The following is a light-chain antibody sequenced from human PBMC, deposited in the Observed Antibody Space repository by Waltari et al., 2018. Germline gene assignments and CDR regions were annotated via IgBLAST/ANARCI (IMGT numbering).Light chain of an antibody. J-gene: IGKJ4*01. V-gene: IGKV3-20*01. Sequence: EIVLTQSPGTLSLSPGDRATLSCRASQTVYSSYLAWYRQKFGQAPRLLIYGVSQRATGLPDRFSGSGSGTDFTLTISRLEPEDFAVYYCQHFGSSRLTFGGGTKVEI. CDR1: QTVYSSY. CDR2: GVS. CDR3: QHFGSSRLT.